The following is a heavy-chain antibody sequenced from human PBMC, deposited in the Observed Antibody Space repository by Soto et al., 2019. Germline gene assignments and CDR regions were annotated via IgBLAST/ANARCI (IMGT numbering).Heavy chain of an antibody. CDR3: AKARHSSSTAYYYYGMDV. CDR2: IKSNGDTT. V-gene: IGHV3-23*01. D-gene: IGHD6-6*01. Sequence: PGGSLRLSCSAFGFTFSDYGMHWVRQAPGKGLELVSAIKSNGDTTYYADSVRGRFTISRDNSKNTLYLQMNSLRAEDTAVYYCAKARHSSSTAYYYYGMDVWGQGTTVTVSS. J-gene: IGHJ6*02. CDR1: GFTFSDYG.